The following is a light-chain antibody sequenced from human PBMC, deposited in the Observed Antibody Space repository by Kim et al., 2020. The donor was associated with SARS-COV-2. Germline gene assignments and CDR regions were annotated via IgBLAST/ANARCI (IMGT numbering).Light chain of an antibody. CDR3: QQYTNWPWT. CDR1: QSVNSN. V-gene: IGKV3-15*01. CDR2: GAS. Sequence: EIVMTQPPATLSVSPGERATLSCRASQSVNSNLAWYQHKPGQAPRLLISGASTRATGIPASFSGSGSGTEFTLTISSLQSEDFAVYYCQQYTNWPWTFGQGTKVDIK. J-gene: IGKJ1*01.